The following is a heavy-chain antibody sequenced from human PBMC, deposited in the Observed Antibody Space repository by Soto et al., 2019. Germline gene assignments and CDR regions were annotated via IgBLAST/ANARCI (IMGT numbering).Heavy chain of an antibody. CDR2: ISSSGSTI. D-gene: IGHD1-26*01. CDR1: GFTFSSYE. Sequence: LRLSCAASGFTFSSYEMNWVRQAPGKGLEWVSYISSSGSTIYYADSVKGRFTISRDNAKNSLYLQMNSLRVEDTAVYYCARDPLSSGSYWGEGTLVTVSS. J-gene: IGHJ4*02. CDR3: ARDPLSSGSY. V-gene: IGHV3-48*03.